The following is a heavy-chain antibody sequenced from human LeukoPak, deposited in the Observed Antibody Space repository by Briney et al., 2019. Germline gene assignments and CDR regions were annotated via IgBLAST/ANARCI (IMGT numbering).Heavy chain of an antibody. V-gene: IGHV3-7*01. D-gene: IGHD2-15*01. CDR3: ATGSRGLRTALGL. CDR1: GFAFSTYW. J-gene: IGHJ3*01. CDR2: IKQDGSDK. Sequence: GGSLRLSCAASGFAFSTYWMTWVRQAPGKGLEWVANIKQDGSDKYYVDSVKGRFTISRGNAKNSLYLQMNSLTAEDTAIYYCATGSRGLRTALGLWGQGTVVTVSS.